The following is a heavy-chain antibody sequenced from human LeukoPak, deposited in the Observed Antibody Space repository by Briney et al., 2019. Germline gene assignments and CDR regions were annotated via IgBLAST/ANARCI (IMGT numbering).Heavy chain of an antibody. V-gene: IGHV4-31*03. Sequence: SETLSLTCTVSGGSISRGGYYWSWIRQHPGKGLEWIGYISYSGNTYYNPSLKTRLTISVDTSKNQFCLNVSSVTAADTAVYYCAGVDLNMVRGVQDWGQGTLVTVSS. J-gene: IGHJ4*02. D-gene: IGHD3-10*01. CDR3: AGVDLNMVRGVQD. CDR2: ISYSGNT. CDR1: GGSISRGGYY.